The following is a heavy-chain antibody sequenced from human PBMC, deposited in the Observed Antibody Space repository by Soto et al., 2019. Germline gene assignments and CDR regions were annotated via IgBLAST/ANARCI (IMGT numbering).Heavy chain of an antibody. CDR2: INSDGSST. D-gene: IGHD3-10*01. J-gene: IGHJ5*02. Sequence: PGGSLRLSCAASGFTFSSYWMHWVRQAPGKGLVWVSRINSDGSSTSCADSVKGRFTISRDNAKNTLYLQMNSLRAEDTAVYYCARGSFGPYNWFDPWGQGTLVTVSS. CDR3: ARGSFGPYNWFDP. V-gene: IGHV3-74*01. CDR1: GFTFSSYW.